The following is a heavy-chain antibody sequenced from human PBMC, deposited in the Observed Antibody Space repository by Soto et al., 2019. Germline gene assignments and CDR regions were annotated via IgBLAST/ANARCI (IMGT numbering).Heavy chain of an antibody. V-gene: IGHV1-69*13. CDR2: IIPIFGTA. CDR3: ARPYGSGSYSAFDI. D-gene: IGHD3-10*01. CDR1: GGTFSSYA. J-gene: IGHJ3*02. Sequence: SVKVSCKASGGTFSSYAISWVRQAPGQGLEWMGGIIPIFGTANYAQKFQSRVTITADESTSTAYMELSSLRSEDTAVYYCARPYGSGSYSAFDIWGQGTMVTVSS.